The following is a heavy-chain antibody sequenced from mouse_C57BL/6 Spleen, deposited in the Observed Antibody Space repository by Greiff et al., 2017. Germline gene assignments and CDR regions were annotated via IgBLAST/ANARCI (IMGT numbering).Heavy chain of an antibody. V-gene: IGHV1-4*01. D-gene: IGHD2-2*01. J-gene: IGHJ2*01. CDR2: INPSSGYT. Sequence: VQLHQSGAELARPGASVKMSCKASGYTFTSYTMHWVKQRPGQGLEWIGYINPSSGYTKYNQKFKDKATLTADKSSSTAYMQLSSLTSEDSAVYYCARSVYYGYSYYFDYWGQGTTLTVSS. CDR3: ARSVYYGYSYYFDY. CDR1: GYTFTSYT.